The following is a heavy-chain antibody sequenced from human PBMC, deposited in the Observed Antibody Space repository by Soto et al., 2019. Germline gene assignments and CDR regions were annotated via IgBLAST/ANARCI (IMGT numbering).Heavy chain of an antibody. V-gene: IGHV3-21*02. CDR1: GFTFTNHN. CDR2: ISSSSSFR. D-gene: IGHD2-21*01. CDR3: ARDPPLSVLVVVATDDF. Sequence: EVQLVESGGGLVKPGVSLRLSCAASGFTFTNHNMNWVRQAPGKGLEWVSSISSSSSFRNYADSVKGRLSTSRDNDKHLVYLQMDSLRAEATAVYYCARDPPLSVLVVVATDDFWGQGTLVTVSS. J-gene: IGHJ4*02.